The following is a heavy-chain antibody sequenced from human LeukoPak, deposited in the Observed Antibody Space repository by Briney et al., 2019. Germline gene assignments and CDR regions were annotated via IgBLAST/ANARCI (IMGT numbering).Heavy chain of an antibody. CDR2: ISYDGSNK. V-gene: IGHV3-30-3*01. D-gene: IGHD6-19*01. CDR1: GFTFSSYA. J-gene: IGHJ4*02. CDR3: AREYSDSSGHLDY. Sequence: PGGSLRLSCAASGFTFSSYAMHWVRQAPGKGLEWVAVISYDGSNKYYADSVKGRFTISRDNSKNTLYLQMNSLRAEDTAVYYCAREYSDSSGHLDYWGQGTLVTVSS.